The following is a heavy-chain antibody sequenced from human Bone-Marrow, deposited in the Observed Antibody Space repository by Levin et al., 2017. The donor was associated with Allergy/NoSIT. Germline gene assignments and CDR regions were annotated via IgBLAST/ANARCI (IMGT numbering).Heavy chain of an antibody. V-gene: IGHV3-23*01. J-gene: IGHJ4*02. D-gene: IGHD2-15*01. CDR2: ISGSGDNT. Sequence: GGSLRLSCEASRFTFSSYAMNWVRQAPGKGLEWVSLISGSGDNTYYADSVKGRFTISRDNSKNTLYLQMNSLRADDTAVYYCAKGSAASGDSGVDYWGQGNLVTVSS. CDR3: AKGSAASGDSGVDY. CDR1: RFTFSSYA.